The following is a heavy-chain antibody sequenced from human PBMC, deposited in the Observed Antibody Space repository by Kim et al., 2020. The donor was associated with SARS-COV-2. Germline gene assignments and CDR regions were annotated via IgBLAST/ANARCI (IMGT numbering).Heavy chain of an antibody. CDR3: AKGPRLNGQVGY. Sequence: GGSLRLSCAASGFTFSSYEMNWVRQAPGKGLEWVAYISCSGSTTIYNADAEKGRITFCKDNNKDLLHQKMSSMAGDNTGVYYGAKGPRLNGQVGYWGQG. CDR2: ISCSGSTTI. J-gene: IGHJ1*01. CDR1: GFTFSSYE. V-gene: IGHV3-48*03. D-gene: IGHD2-8*01.